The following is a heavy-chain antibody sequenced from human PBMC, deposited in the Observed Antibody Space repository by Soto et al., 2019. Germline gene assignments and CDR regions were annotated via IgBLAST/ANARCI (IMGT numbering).Heavy chain of an antibody. V-gene: IGHV4-31*03. CDR1: GAFISRGGYY. CDR2: VYYDGRT. J-gene: IGHJ4*02. CDR3: AVGNHVFDSSGLDFDY. D-gene: IGHD3-22*01. Sequence: QVQLQESGPGLAKPSETLSLNCNVSGAFISRGGYYWSWIRQLPGKGLEWIGCVYYDGRTYYNPSLQIRLTISVDTSENQLSLKLRSLTAADTALYFCAVGNHVFDSSGLDFDYWGQGMLVTVSS.